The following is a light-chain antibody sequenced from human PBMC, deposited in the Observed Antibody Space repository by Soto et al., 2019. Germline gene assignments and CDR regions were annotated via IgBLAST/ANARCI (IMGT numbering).Light chain of an antibody. Sequence: QSVLTQPPSASGSPGQSVTISCTGTSSDIGRYNYVSWYQQHPGKAPKLMIYEVSKRPSGVPDRFSGSKSGNTASLTVSGLQAEDEADYYCSSYAGSNNLMFGGGTQLTVL. V-gene: IGLV2-8*01. J-gene: IGLJ3*02. CDR2: EVS. CDR3: SSYAGSNNLM. CDR1: SSDIGRYNY.